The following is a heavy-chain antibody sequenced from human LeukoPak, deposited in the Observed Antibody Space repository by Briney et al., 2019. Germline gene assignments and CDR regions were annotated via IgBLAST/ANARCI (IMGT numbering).Heavy chain of an antibody. CDR3: ARDPYYYGSGSTDY. CDR1: GFTFSSYA. J-gene: IGHJ4*02. CDR2: ISYDGSNK. V-gene: IGHV3-30-3*01. D-gene: IGHD3-10*01. Sequence: PGGSLRLSCAASGFTFSSYAMHWVRQAPGKGLGWVAVISYDGSNKYYADSVKGRFTISRDNSKNTLYLQMNSLRAEDTAVYYCARDPYYYGSGSTDYWGQGTLVTVSS.